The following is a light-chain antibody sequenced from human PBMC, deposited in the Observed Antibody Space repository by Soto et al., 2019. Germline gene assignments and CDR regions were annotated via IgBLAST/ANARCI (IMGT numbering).Light chain of an antibody. J-gene: IGKJ2*03. Sequence: DIPMTQSPSTLSASIGDSVTLTCRASQIIARWLAWYQQKPGKAPNLVIYDATKLQSGVPSRFSATASGAEFTITISGLQAEDFATYYCLQYNTFPHSFGQGTRLEI. CDR2: DAT. V-gene: IGKV1-5*01. CDR1: QIIARW. CDR3: LQYNTFPHS.